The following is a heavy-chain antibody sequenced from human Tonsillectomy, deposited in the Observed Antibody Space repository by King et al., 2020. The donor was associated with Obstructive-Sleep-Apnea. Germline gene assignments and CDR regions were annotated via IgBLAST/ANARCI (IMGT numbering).Heavy chain of an antibody. CDR3: AKVRASGELLYYYYGMDV. CDR1: GFTFSSDG. V-gene: IGHV3-30*18. Sequence: VQLVESGGGVVQPGRSLRLSCAASGFTFSSDGMHWVRQAPGKGLEWVAVISYDGSNKYYSYSVKGRFTISRDNSKNTLYLQMNSLRAEDTAVYYCAKVRASGELLYYYYGMDVWGQGTTVTVSS. J-gene: IGHJ6*02. D-gene: IGHD1-26*01. CDR2: ISYDGSNK.